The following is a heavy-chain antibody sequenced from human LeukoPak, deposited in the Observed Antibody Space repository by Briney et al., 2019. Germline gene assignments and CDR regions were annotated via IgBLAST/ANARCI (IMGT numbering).Heavy chain of an antibody. CDR3: ARLQAVARTSDWFDP. CDR2: IYYSGTT. V-gene: IGHV4-59*01. Sequence: SETLSLTCTVSGGSISGNYWSWIRQPPGTGLEWIGYIYYSGTTNYSPSLKSRVTISLDASKNQFSLKLSSVTAADTAVYYCARLQAVARTSDWFDPWGQGTLVTVSS. CDR1: GGSISGNY. D-gene: IGHD6-19*01. J-gene: IGHJ5*02.